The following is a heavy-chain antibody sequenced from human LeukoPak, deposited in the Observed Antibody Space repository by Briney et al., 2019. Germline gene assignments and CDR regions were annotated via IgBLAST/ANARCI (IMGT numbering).Heavy chain of an antibody. CDR3: ARVVRYEYSSSSAIDY. V-gene: IGHV4-59*01. J-gene: IGHJ4*02. CDR2: IYYSGST. CDR1: GGSISSYY. Sequence: SETLSLTCTVSGGSISSYYWSWIRQPPGKGLEWIGYIYYSGSTNYNPSLKSRVTISVDTSKNQFSLKLSSVTAADTAVYYCARVVRYEYSSSSAIDYWGQGTLVTVSS. D-gene: IGHD6-6*01.